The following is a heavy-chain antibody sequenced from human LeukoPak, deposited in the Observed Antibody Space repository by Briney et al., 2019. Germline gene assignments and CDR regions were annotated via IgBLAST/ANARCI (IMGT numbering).Heavy chain of an antibody. V-gene: IGHV4-59*08. CDR3: ASSYCSSTSCYPPFDYYYGMDV. CDR1: GGSISSYY. CDR2: IYYSGST. J-gene: IGHJ6*02. D-gene: IGHD2-2*01. Sequence: PSETLSLTCTVSGGSISSYYWSWIRQPPGKGLEWIGYIYYSGSTNYNPSLRSRVTISVDTSKNQFSLKLSSVTAADTAVYYCASSYCSSTSCYPPFDYYYGMDVWGQGTTVTVSS.